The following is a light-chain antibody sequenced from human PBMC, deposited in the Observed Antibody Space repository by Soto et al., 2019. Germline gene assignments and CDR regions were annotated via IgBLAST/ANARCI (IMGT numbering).Light chain of an antibody. V-gene: IGLV2-14*01. CDR2: DVS. CDR1: SSDVGGYNY. CDR3: SSYTSSSLGV. J-gene: IGLJ1*01. Sequence: QSALTQPASVSGSPGQSITISCTGTSSDVGGYNYVSWYQQPPGKAPKLMIYDVSNRPSGVSNPFSGSKSGNTASLTISGLQAEDEADYYCSSYTSSSLGVFGTGTKVTVL.